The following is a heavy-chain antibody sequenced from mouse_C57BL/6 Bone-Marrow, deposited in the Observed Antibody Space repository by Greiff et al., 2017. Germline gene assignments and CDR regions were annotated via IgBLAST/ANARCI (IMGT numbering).Heavy chain of an antibody. J-gene: IGHJ4*01. V-gene: IGHV1-64*01. D-gene: IGHD2-3*01. Sequence: QVQLQQPGAELVKPGASVKLSCKASGYTFTSYWMHWVKQRPGQGLEWIGMIRPNSGSTNYNETFKSKATLTVDKSSSTAYMQLSSLTSEDSAVYYCARSYDVPYAMDYWGQGTSVTVSS. CDR2: IRPNSGST. CDR1: GYTFTSYW. CDR3: ARSYDVPYAMDY.